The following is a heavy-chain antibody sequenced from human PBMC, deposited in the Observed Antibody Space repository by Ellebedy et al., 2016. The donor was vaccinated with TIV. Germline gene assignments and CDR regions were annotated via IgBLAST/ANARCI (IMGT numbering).Heavy chain of an antibody. CDR2: INTGKGNT. J-gene: IGHJ5*02. CDR3: ARDSSSNWYSDNWFDA. D-gene: IGHD2-15*01. Sequence: AASVKVSCKTSGYTFTSHTVHWVRQAPGQRLEWRGWINTGKGNTKYSQKFQGRVTFNRDTFATTAFMDLNSLTSEDTAVYYCARDSSSNWYSDNWFDAWGQGTLVTVSS. CDR1: GYTFTSHT. V-gene: IGHV1-3*04.